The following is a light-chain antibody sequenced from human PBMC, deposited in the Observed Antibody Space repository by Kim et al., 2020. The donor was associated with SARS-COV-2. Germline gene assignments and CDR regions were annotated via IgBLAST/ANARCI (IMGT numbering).Light chain of an antibody. CDR1: SSNIGNNY. CDR2: DNN. Sequence: QKVTISCSGSSSNIGNNYVSWYQQPPGTAPKLLIYDNNKRPSGIPDRFSGSKSGTSATLGITGLQTGDEADYYCGTWDSSLSASYVFGTGTKVTVL. CDR3: GTWDSSLSASYV. J-gene: IGLJ1*01. V-gene: IGLV1-51*01.